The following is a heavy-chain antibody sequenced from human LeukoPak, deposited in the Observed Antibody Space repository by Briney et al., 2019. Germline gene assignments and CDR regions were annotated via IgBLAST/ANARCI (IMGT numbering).Heavy chain of an antibody. CDR1: GGSISSSSYY. CDR2: VYYSGST. V-gene: IGHV4-39*01. J-gene: IGHJ3*02. D-gene: IGHD3-10*01. CDR3: ARGGYYGSGSYYIRPTGDAFDI. Sequence: PSETLSLTCTVSGGSISSSSYYWGSIRQPPGEGLEWIGSVYYSGSTYYSPSLKSRVTISVDTSKNQFSLKLSSVTAADTAVYYCARGGYYGSGSYYIRPTGDAFDIWGQGTMVTVSS.